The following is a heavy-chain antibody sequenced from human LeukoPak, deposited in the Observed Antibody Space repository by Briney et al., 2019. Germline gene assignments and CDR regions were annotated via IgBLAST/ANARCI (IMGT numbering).Heavy chain of an antibody. CDR3: ARWESRSFDY. J-gene: IGHJ4*02. CDR2: IKQDGSEK. D-gene: IGHD1-26*01. V-gene: IGHV3-7*01. Sequence: PGGSLRLSCAASGLTFRSYWMSWVRQAPGKGLEWVANIKQDGSEKYYVDSVKGRFTISRDNAKSSLYLQMDSLRVEDTAVYYCARWESRSFDYWGQGTLVTVSS. CDR1: GLTFRSYW.